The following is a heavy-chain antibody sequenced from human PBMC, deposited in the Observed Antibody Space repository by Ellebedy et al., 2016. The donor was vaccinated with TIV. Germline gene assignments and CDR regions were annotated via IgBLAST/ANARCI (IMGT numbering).Heavy chain of an antibody. CDR1: GGSINNYY. V-gene: IGHV4-59*01. CDR2: IHHSGKS. J-gene: IGHJ6*02. CDR3: ARDLGRYGMDV. Sequence: MPGGSLRLSCSVSGGSINNYYWTWIRQPPGQGLEWIGDIHHSGKSHIHPSLKSRVTLSVATSKNQFSLDMTSVTAADTATYYCARDLGRYGMDVWGQGTTVTVSS.